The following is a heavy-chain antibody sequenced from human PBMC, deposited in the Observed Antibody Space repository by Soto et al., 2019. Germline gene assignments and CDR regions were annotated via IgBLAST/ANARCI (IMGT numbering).Heavy chain of an antibody. CDR2: VYHSGTT. CDR3: AVPGAGDFDY. J-gene: IGHJ4*02. D-gene: IGHD6-13*01. Sequence: QVQLQESGPGLVEPSGTLSLTCAVSGASIGTNNWWGWVRQPPGKGLEWIGEVYHSGTTNCNPSLKSRVTISIDNSKNQFSLMLTSMTAADTAVYYCAVPGAGDFDYWSQGTLVTVSS. CDR1: GASIGTNNW. V-gene: IGHV4-4*02.